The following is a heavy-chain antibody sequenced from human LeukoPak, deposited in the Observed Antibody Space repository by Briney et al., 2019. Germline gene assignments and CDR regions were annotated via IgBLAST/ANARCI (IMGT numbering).Heavy chain of an antibody. Sequence: GASVKVSCKASGYTFTDYYMYWVRQAPGQGLEWMGWIHPNSGGTNYAQKFQGRVTMNRGTSISTDYMELSRLRSDDTAVYYCARDLSPYYYDSSGYYSDYWGQGTLVTVSS. CDR2: IHPNSGGT. CDR1: GYTFTDYY. V-gene: IGHV1-2*02. D-gene: IGHD3-22*01. J-gene: IGHJ4*02. CDR3: ARDLSPYYYDSSGYYSDY.